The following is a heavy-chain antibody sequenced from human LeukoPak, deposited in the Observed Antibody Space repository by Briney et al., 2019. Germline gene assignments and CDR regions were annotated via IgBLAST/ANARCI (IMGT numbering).Heavy chain of an antibody. J-gene: IGHJ6*02. CDR2: IIPIFGTA. V-gene: IGHV1-69*05. Sequence: ASVKVSCKASGGTFGSYAISWVRQAPGQGLEWMGGIIPIFGTANYAQKFQGRVTITTDESTSTAYMELSSLRSEDTAVYYCARDLVKEKPSGGFYYYGMDVWGQGTTVTVSS. CDR1: GGTFGSYA. D-gene: IGHD1-26*01. CDR3: ARDLVKEKPSGGFYYYGMDV.